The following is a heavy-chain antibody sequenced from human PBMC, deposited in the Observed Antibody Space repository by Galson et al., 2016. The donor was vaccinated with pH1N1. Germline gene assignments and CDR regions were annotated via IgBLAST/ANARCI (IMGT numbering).Heavy chain of an antibody. CDR2: IDWEDDK. D-gene: IGHD3-10*01. J-gene: IGHJ4*02. Sequence: PALVKPTQTLTLTCTFSGFSLSTSGMCVSWIRQPPGKALEWLARIDWEDDKYYSTSLKTRLTISEDTSKNQVVLTMTNMDPVDTATYFCARTRGGFGDYVYWGQGTLVTVSS. CDR3: ARTRGGFGDYVY. CDR1: GFSLSTSGMC. V-gene: IGHV2-70*11.